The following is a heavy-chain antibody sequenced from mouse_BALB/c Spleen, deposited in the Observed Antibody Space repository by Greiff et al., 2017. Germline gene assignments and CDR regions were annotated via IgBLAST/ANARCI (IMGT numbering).Heavy chain of an antibody. Sequence: EVNVVESGGGLVKPGGSLKLSCAASGFTFSSYTMSWVRQTPEKRLEWVATISSGGSYTYYPDSVKGRFTISRDNAKNTLYLQMSSLKSEDTAMYYCTRDTYGYAMDYWGQGTSVTVSS. D-gene: IGHD5-1*01. V-gene: IGHV5-6-4*01. CDR1: GFTFSSYT. CDR2: ISSGGSYT. CDR3: TRDTYGYAMDY. J-gene: IGHJ4*01.